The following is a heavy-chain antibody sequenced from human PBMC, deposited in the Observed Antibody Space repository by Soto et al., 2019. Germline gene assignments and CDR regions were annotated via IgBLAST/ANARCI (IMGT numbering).Heavy chain of an antibody. V-gene: IGHV1-3*01. J-gene: IGHJ4*02. D-gene: IGHD4-17*01. CDR1: GYTFTSYA. CDR3: ARVLDYGGCYYFDY. Sequence: ASVKVSCKASGYTFTSYAMHWVRQAPGQRLEWMGWINAGNGNTKYSQKFQGRVTITRDTSASTAYMELSSLRSEDTAVYYCARVLDYGGCYYFDYWGQGNLVTVSS. CDR2: INAGNGNT.